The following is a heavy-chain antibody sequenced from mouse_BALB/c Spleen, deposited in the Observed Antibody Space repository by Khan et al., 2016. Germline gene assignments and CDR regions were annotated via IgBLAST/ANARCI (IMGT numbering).Heavy chain of an antibody. D-gene: IGHD2-5*01. J-gene: IGHJ3*01. CDR3: TTRVTH. CDR2: IQPGSGGT. CDR1: GYRCADEE. Sequence: QVQLQQSGAERVRTGASVKLSCKALGYRCADEEMDWAIQTPVHGLEWIGLIQPGSGGTGYNQKFEGKATLTADKSCSTSCMDLSRLASEGSAVYYGTTRVTHWGRGSLVTVSA. V-gene: IGHV1-15*01.